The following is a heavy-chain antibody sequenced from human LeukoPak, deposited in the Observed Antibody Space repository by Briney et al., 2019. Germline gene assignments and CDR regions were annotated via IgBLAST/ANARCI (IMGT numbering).Heavy chain of an antibody. D-gene: IGHD5-18*01. Sequence: EPSETLSLTCTVSGGSVSSGTSYWNWIRQPAGKGLEWLGRIQTSGSINYNPSLMSRVTISVDTSRNQFSLNLSSVTAADTAVYYCARGKRGYKYGTDYFDYWGQGTLVTVSS. CDR3: ARGKRGYKYGTDYFDY. CDR2: IQTSGSI. J-gene: IGHJ4*02. V-gene: IGHV4-61*02. CDR1: GGSVSSGTSY.